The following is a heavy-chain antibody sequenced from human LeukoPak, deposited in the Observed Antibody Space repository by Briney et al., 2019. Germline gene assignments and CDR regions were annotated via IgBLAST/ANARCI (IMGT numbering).Heavy chain of an antibody. CDR3: GTLLSNGPFDY. Sequence: ASLKVSCKASGYTFTGYYMHWVRRAPGQGLEWMGWIYPNTGATKYAQKFQGRVTMTRDTSISTAYMELSGLRSDDTAVYYCGTLLSNGPFDYWGQGSLVTVSS. CDR2: IYPNTGAT. V-gene: IGHV1-2*02. CDR1: GYTFTGYY. J-gene: IGHJ4*02.